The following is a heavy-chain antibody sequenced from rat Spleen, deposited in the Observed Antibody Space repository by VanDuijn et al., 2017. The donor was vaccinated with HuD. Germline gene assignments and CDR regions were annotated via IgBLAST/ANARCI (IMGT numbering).Heavy chain of an antibody. V-gene: IGHV5-43*01. CDR3: AREANWKRYFDF. CDR2: INTDSSNT. Sequence: EVQLVESGGGLVQPGSSLKVSCVASGFTFSSYVMHWFRQAPENGIEWLAYINTDSSNTHYAETVKGRFTISRDNAKNTVDMQMCSLRSEDTAMYFCAREANWKRYFDFWGPGTMVTVSS. D-gene: IGHD5-1*01. CDR1: GFTFSSYV. J-gene: IGHJ1*01.